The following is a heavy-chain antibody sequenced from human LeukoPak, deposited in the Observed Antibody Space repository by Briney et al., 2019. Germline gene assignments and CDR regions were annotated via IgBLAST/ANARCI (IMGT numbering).Heavy chain of an antibody. Sequence: GSSVKVSCKASGGTFSSYAISWVRQAPGQGLEWMGTIIPIFGIANYAQKFQGRVTITADKSTSTAYMELSSLRSEDTAVYYRARAAVDTAMVTPPLNWFDPWGQGTLVTVSS. D-gene: IGHD5-18*01. CDR3: ARAAVDTAMVTPPLNWFDP. CDR2: IIPIFGIA. CDR1: GGTFSSYA. V-gene: IGHV1-69*04. J-gene: IGHJ5*02.